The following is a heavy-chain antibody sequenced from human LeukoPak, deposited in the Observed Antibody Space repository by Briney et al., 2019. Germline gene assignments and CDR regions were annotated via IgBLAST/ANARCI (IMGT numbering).Heavy chain of an antibody. CDR1: GGSISSSSYY. J-gene: IGHJ6*02. CDR2: IYYSGST. V-gene: IGHV4-39*01. D-gene: IGHD3-10*01. CDR3: ARAELWFGELLWADYGMDV. Sequence: SETLSLTCTVSGGSISSSSYYWGWIRQPPGKGLEWIGSIYYSGSTYYNPSLKSRVTISVDTSKNQFSLKLSSVTAADTAVYYCARAELWFGELLWADYGMDVWGQGTTVTVSS.